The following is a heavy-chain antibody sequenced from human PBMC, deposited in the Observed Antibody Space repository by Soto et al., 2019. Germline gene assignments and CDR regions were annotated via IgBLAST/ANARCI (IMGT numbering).Heavy chain of an antibody. V-gene: IGHV4-31*03. J-gene: IGHJ5*02. CDR1: GVSISRTGTY. CDR3: ARDYYGSGRGGHWFDP. Sequence: QVQLLESGPGLVKPSQTLSLTCTVSGVSISRTGTYWSWIRQHPDKGLEWIGYIYYTGTTDYNPSLKSRVPILADMSRNQFSLELNSVTAADTAVYYCARDYYGSGRGGHWFDPWGQGTLVTVSS. D-gene: IGHD3-10*01. CDR2: IYYTGTT.